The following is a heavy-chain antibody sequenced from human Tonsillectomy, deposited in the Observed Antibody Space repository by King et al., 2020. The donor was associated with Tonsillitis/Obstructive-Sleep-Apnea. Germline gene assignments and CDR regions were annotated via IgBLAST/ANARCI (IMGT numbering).Heavy chain of an antibody. CDR3: ARHQDSGGYYPYDY. CDR1: GGSISSSSYY. D-gene: IGHD3-22*01. J-gene: IGHJ4*02. Sequence: QLQESGPGLVKPSETLSLTCTVSGGSISSSSYYWGWIRQPPGKGLEWIGSIYYSGSTYYNPSLKSRVTISVDTSKNQFSLKLSSVTAADTAVYYCARHQDSGGYYPYDYWGQGTLVTVSS. V-gene: IGHV4-39*01. CDR2: IYYSGST.